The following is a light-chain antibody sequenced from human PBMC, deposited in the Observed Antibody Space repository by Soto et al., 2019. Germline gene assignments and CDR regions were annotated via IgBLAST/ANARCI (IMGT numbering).Light chain of an antibody. CDR3: AAWDDSLSGVV. CDR2: RNN. J-gene: IGLJ2*01. CDR1: SSNIGSNY. V-gene: IGLV1-47*01. Sequence: QLVLTQPPSASGTPGQRVTISCSGSSSNIGSNYVYWYQQLPGTAPKLLIYRNNQRPSGVPDRFSGSKSGTSASLAISGLRSEDEADYSCAAWDDSLSGVVFGGATKHTVL.